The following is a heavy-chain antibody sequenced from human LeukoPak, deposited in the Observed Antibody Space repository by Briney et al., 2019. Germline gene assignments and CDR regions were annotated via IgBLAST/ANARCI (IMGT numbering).Heavy chain of an antibody. CDR2: VNPNSGDT. J-gene: IGHJ5*01. CDR1: GYTFTGYY. D-gene: IGHD1-26*01. CDR3: ARASGSYWWFDS. V-gene: IGHV1-2*02. Sequence: ASVKVSCKASGYTFTGYYLHWVRQAPGQGLEWMGCVNPNSGDTNYAQKFQGSVTMTRDTSISTVYKELSRLRSDDTAVYYCARASGSYWWFDSWGQGTLVIVSS.